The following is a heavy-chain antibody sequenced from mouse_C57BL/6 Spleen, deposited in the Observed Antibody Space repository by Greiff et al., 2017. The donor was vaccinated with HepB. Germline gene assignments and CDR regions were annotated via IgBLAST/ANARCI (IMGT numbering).Heavy chain of an antibody. CDR2: TNPTNGRT. CDR3: ARIKKIVATYFDY. V-gene: IGHV1S81*02. CDR1: GYTFTSYW. Sequence: VQLQQSGAELVKAGASVKMSCKASGYTFTSYWMLWVKQRLGQGLEWFAETNPTNGRTYYNEKFKSEATLTVDKSSSTAYMLLSGPTFEDSAVYYCARIKKIVATYFDYWGQGTTLTVSS. D-gene: IGHD1-1*01. J-gene: IGHJ2*01.